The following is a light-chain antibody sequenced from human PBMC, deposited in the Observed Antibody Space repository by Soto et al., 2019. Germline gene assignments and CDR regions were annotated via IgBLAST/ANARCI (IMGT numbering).Light chain of an antibody. CDR1: QSLMHRNGYTY. V-gene: IGKV2-28*01. J-gene: IGKJ2*01. CDR3: MQALQTPYT. Sequence: DFVMTQSPLSLPVTPGEPASISCRSTQSLMHRNGYTYLDWYLQKPGQSPQLLIYLGSYLASGVPDRISGSGTGTNFTLKISRVEAEEGGVYYCMQALQTPYTFGKGTKLEIK. CDR2: LGS.